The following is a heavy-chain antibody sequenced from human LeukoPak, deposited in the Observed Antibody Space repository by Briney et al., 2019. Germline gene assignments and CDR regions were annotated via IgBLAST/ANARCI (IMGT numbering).Heavy chain of an antibody. Sequence: GGSLRVSCVASGFTFGHNAMAWVRQAPGKRLEWVSALSGSGGDTFYADSVKGRFTISRDNAKNSLYLQMNSLRAEDTAVYYCATSNGHLDNWGQGTLVTVSS. CDR1: GFTFGHNA. D-gene: IGHD2/OR15-2a*01. J-gene: IGHJ4*02. V-gene: IGHV3-23*01. CDR3: ATSNGHLDN. CDR2: LSGSGGDT.